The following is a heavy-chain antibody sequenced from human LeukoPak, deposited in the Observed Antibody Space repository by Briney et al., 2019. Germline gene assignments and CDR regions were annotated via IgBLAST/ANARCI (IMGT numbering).Heavy chain of an antibody. J-gene: IGHJ4*02. CDR1: GFTFSSHS. CDR3: AREAIKDY. CDR2: ISSGSGTI. Sequence: GGSLRLSCEVSGFTFSSHSMNWVRQAPGKGLEWVSYISSGSGTIYYADPVKGRFTIARDDAKNSLCLQMSSLRDEDTAVYYCAREAIKDYWGQGTLVTVSS. V-gene: IGHV3-48*02.